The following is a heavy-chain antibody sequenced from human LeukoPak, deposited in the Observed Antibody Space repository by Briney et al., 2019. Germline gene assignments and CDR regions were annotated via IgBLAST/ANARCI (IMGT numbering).Heavy chain of an antibody. J-gene: IGHJ4*02. D-gene: IGHD3-10*01. CDR2: ISAYNGNT. Sequence: ASVKVSCKASGYTFTSYGISWVRQAPGQGLEWMGWISAYNGNTNYAQKLQGRVTMTTDTSTSTAYMELRSLRSDDTAVYYCARDRIYYGSGTPLDYWGQGTPVTVSS. CDR1: GYTFTSYG. V-gene: IGHV1-18*01. CDR3: ARDRIYYGSGTPLDY.